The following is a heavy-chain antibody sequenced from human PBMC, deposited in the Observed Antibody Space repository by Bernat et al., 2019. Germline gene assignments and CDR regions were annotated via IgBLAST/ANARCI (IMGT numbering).Heavy chain of an antibody. CDR1: GYTFTGYY. J-gene: IGHJ6*02. Sequence: QVQLVQSGAEVKKPGASVKVSCKASGYTFTGYYMHWVRQAPGQGLEWMGWINPNSGGTNYAQKFQGWVTMTRDTSISTAYMELSRLRSDDTAVYYCARDNNWGYVAGYGMDGWGQGTTVTVSS. V-gene: IGHV1-2*04. CDR2: INPNSGGT. D-gene: IGHD7-27*01. CDR3: ARDNNWGYVAGYGMDG.